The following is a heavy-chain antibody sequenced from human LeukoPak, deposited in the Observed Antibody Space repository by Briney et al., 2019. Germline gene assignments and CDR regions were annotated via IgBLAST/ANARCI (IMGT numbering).Heavy chain of an antibody. V-gene: IGHV3-33*08. J-gene: IGHJ4*02. D-gene: IGHD3-3*01. CDR2: IWYEGSNK. Sequence: GGSLRLSCAASGFTFSSYGMHWVRQAPGKGLEWVAVIWYEGSNKYYADSVKGRFTISRDNSKNTLYLQMNSLRAEDTAVYYCARGLAYYDFWSGYRFDYWGQGTLVTVSS. CDR1: GFTFSSYG. CDR3: ARGLAYYDFWSGYRFDY.